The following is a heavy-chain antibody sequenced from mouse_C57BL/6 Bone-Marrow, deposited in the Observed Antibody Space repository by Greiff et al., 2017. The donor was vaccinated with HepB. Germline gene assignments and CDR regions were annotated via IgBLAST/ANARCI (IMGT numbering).Heavy chain of an antibody. D-gene: IGHD1-1*01. CDR3: ARYPHYYGSPDY. CDR2: IHPNSGST. V-gene: IGHV1-64*01. CDR1: GYTFTSYW. Sequence: VQLQQPGAELVKPGASVKLSCKASGYTFTSYWMHWVKQRPGQGLEWIGMIHPNSGSTNYNEKFKSKATLTVDKSSSTAYMQLSSLTSEDSAVYYCARYPHYYGSPDYWGQGTSVTVSS. J-gene: IGHJ4*01.